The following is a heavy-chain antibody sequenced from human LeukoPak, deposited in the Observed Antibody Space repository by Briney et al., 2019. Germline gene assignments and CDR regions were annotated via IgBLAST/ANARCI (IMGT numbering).Heavy chain of an antibody. D-gene: IGHD5-18*01. V-gene: IGHV3-23*01. CDR3: AKIHVDTAMVLPY. CDR1: GFAFSSHA. J-gene: IGHJ4*02. CDR2: ISGSGGST. Sequence: PGGSLRLSCAASGFAFSSHAMTWVRQAPGKGLEWVSAISGSGGSTYYADSVKGRFTISRDNSKNTLYLQMNSLRAEDTAVYYCAKIHVDTAMVLPYWGQGILVTVSS.